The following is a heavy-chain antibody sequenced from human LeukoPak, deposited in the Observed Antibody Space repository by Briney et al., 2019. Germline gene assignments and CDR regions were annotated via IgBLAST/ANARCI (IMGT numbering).Heavy chain of an antibody. CDR1: GFTFSSYW. D-gene: IGHD2-15*01. Sequence: GGSLRLSCAASGFTFSSYWMSWVRQAPGKGLEWVANIKQDGSEKYYADSVKGRFTISRDNSKDTLYLQMNSLRAEDTAVYYCARDRHCVGSTCYGLWGQGTRVTVSS. J-gene: IGHJ4*02. CDR2: IKQDGSEK. V-gene: IGHV3-7*01. CDR3: ARDRHCVGSTCYGL.